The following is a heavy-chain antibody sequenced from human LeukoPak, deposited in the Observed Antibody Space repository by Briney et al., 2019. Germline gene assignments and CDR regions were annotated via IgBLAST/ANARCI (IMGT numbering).Heavy chain of an antibody. J-gene: IGHJ5*02. V-gene: IGHV4-59*08. CDR2: MYYSGST. Sequence: MPSETLSLTCTVSGGSISSYYWSWIRQPPGKGLEWIGYMYYSGSTKYNPSLKSRVTISVDTSKNQLSLKLSSVTAADTAVYYCARHDGGFDPWGQGTLVTVSS. D-gene: IGHD5-24*01. CDR1: GGSISSYY. CDR3: ARHDGGFDP.